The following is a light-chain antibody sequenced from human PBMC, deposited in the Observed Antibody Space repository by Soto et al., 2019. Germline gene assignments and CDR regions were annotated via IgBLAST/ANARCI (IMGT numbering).Light chain of an antibody. J-gene: IGKJ4*01. CDR3: QQLNSYLT. CDR1: QGISSY. Sequence: DIQLTQSPSFLSASVGDRVTITCRASQGISSYLAWYQQQPGKAPKLLIYAASTLQSGVTSRFSGSGSGTEFTLTISSLQPEDFATYYCQQLNSYLTFGGGTKVEIK. V-gene: IGKV1-9*01. CDR2: AAS.